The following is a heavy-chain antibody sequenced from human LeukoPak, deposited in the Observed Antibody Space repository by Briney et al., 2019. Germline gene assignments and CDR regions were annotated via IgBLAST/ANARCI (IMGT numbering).Heavy chain of an antibody. J-gene: IGHJ4*02. V-gene: IGHV4-34*01. CDR2: INHSGST. CDR3: ASTERCSTTCPLDY. D-gene: IGHD2-2*01. Sequence: SETLSLTCTVYGESFSGYYWSWIRQPPGKGLEWIGEINHSGSTNYNPSLKSRVTISLDTSKNLFSLKLTSMTAADTAVYYCASTERCSTTCPLDYWGQGTLVTVSS. CDR1: GESFSGYY.